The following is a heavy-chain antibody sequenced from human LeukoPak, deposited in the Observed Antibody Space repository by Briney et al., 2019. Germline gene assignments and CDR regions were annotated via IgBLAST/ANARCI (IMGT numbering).Heavy chain of an antibody. Sequence: PGGSLRLSCAASGFTFSSYSMNWVRQAPGKGLEWVSSISSSSSYIYYADSVKGRFTISRDNAKNSLYLQMYSLRAEDTAVYYCASETAVGTGKYYFDYWGQGTLVTVSS. CDR2: ISSSSSYI. D-gene: IGHD6-13*01. V-gene: IGHV3-21*01. CDR3: ASETAVGTGKYYFDY. CDR1: GFTFSSYS. J-gene: IGHJ4*02.